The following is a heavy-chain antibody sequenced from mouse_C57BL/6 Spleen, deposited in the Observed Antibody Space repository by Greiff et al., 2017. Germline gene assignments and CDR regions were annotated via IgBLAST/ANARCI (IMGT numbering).Heavy chain of an antibody. D-gene: IGHD1-1*01. Sequence: EVQVVESGGGLVKPGGSLKLSCAASGFTFSDYGMHWVRQAPEKGLEWVAYISTGSSTIYYADTVKGRFTISRDNDKNTLFLQMTSLRSEDTAMYYCAIYGFDDWGQGTTLTVSS. J-gene: IGHJ2*01. CDR1: GFTFSDYG. CDR3: AIYGFDD. CDR2: ISTGSSTI. V-gene: IGHV5-17*01.